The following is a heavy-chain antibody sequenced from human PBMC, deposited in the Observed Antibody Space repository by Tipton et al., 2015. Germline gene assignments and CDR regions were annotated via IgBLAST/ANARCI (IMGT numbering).Heavy chain of an antibody. Sequence: VQLVQSGAEVKKPGASVKVSCKASGYTFTSYDINWVRQATGQGLEWMGWMNPNSGNTGYAQKFQGRVTMTRNTSISTAYMELSSLRSEDTAVYYCARGMTGGFLEWLRRSWFDPWGQGTLVTVSS. CDR1: GYTFTSYD. CDR3: ARGMTGGFLEWLRRSWFDP. D-gene: IGHD3-3*01. V-gene: IGHV1-8*01. CDR2: MNPNSGNT. J-gene: IGHJ5*02.